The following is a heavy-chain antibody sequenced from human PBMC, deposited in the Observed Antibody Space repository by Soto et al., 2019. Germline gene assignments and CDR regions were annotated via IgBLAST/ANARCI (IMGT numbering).Heavy chain of an antibody. V-gene: IGHV4-59*01. D-gene: IGHD2-2*01. CDR1: GGSIISYY. J-gene: IGHJ5*02. CDR2: VYYSGST. CDR3: ARGHGEVAGQLDR. Sequence: QVHLQESGPGLVKPSETLSLTCTVSGGSIISYYWSWIRQPPGKGLEWIGYVYYSGSTNYNPSLKLPVTISGDTSQNQFALKLRSLTAADTSVYYCARGHGEVAGQLDRWGQGTGVTVSS.